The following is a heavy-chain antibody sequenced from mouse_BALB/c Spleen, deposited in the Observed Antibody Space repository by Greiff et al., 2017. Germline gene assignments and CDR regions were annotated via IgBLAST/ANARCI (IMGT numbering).Heavy chain of an antibody. Sequence: EVLLVESGGGLVQPGGSRKLSCTASGFTFTSFGMHWVRQAPEKGLEWVAYISSGSSTIYYTDTVKGRCTITRDNPKNTLFLQMTSLRSEDTAMYYCARTIHYGDYGDAMAYWGQGTLVTVSA. CDR1: GFTFTSFG. CDR3: ARTIHYGDYGDAMAY. D-gene: IGHD2-13*01. CDR2: ISSGSSTI. V-gene: IGHV5-17*02. J-gene: IGHJ3*01.